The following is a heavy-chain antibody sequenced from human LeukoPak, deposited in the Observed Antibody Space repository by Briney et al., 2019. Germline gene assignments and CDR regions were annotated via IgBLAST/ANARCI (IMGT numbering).Heavy chain of an antibody. CDR3: ARGTISGADYYYMDV. J-gene: IGHJ6*03. CDR1: AYTFTSYG. V-gene: IGHV1-18*01. CDR2: TSSYNGNT. D-gene: IGHD1-1*01. Sequence: ASVKVSCKASAYTFTSYGMSWVRQAPGQGLEWMGWTSSYNGNTKYAQKLQGRVTMTADTSTSTAYMELRSLTSDDTAVYYCARGTISGADYYYMDVWGKGTTVTVSS.